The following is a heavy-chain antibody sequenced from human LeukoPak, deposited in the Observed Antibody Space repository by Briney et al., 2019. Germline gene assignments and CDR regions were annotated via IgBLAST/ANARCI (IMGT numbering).Heavy chain of an antibody. Sequence: PGGSQRLSCAASGFTFDDYAMHWVRQAPGKGLEWVSGISWNSGSIGYADSVKGRFTISRDNAKNSLYLQMNSLRAEDMALYYCAKEGSRDGYNYGFDYWGQGTLVTVSS. CDR2: ISWNSGSI. CDR1: GFTFDDYA. D-gene: IGHD5-24*01. J-gene: IGHJ4*02. V-gene: IGHV3-9*03. CDR3: AKEGSRDGYNYGFDY.